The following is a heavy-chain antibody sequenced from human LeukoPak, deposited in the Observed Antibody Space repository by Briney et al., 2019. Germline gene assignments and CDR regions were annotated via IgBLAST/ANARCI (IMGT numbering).Heavy chain of an antibody. CDR3: AREDGLFDS. CDR2: IFHTGDT. D-gene: IGHD5-24*01. V-gene: IGHV4-38-2*02. CDR1: GYSISSYYY. Sequence: SETLSLTCAVSGYSISSYYYWAWIRQPPGKGLEWIGNIFHTGDTNYNPSLMGRLTLSVDSSNNQFSLRLTSVTAADTAVYYCAREDGLFDSWGQGTLVTVSS. J-gene: IGHJ4*02.